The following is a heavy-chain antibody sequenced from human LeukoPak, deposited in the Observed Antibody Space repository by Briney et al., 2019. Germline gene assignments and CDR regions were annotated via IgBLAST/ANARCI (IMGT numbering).Heavy chain of an antibody. J-gene: IGHJ4*02. D-gene: IGHD6-19*01. CDR1: GFTFSSYS. Sequence: GGSLRLSCAAPGFTFSSYSMNWVRQAPGKGLEWVSYISSSGSTIYYADSVKGRFTISRDNAKNSLYLQMNSLRAEDTAVYYCARANGYSSGWYVNYFDYWGQGTLVTVSS. CDR2: ISSSGSTI. CDR3: ARANGYSSGWYVNYFDY. V-gene: IGHV3-48*04.